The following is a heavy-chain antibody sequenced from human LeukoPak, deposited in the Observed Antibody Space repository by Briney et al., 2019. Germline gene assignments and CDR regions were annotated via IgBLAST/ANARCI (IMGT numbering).Heavy chain of an antibody. Sequence: SETLSLTCTVSGGSISSYYWSWIRQPPGKGLEWIGYIYYSGSTNYNPSLKSRVTISVDTSKNQFSLKLSSVAAADTAVYYCARDCCGGLYYFDYWGQGTLVTVSS. D-gene: IGHD2-21*01. J-gene: IGHJ4*02. CDR2: IYYSGST. V-gene: IGHV4-59*01. CDR1: GGSISSYY. CDR3: ARDCCGGLYYFDY.